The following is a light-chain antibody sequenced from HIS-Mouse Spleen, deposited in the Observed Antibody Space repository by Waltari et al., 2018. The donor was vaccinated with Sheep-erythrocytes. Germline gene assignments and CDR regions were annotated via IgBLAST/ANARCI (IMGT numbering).Light chain of an antibody. Sequence: QSALTQPRSVSGSPGQSVTITCTGTSSDVGGYNCVSWYQQHPGKAPKLTIYDVSKRPSGVPDRFSGSKSGNTASLTISVLQAEDEADYYCCSYAGSYNHVFATGTKVTVL. CDR2: DVS. V-gene: IGLV2-11*01. J-gene: IGLJ1*01. CDR1: SSDVGGYNC. CDR3: CSYAGSYNHV.